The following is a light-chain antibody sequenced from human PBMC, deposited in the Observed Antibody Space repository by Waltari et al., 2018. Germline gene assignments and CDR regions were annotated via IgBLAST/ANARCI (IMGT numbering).Light chain of an antibody. CDR1: GRDDAVYNH. CDR2: DVT. J-gene: IGLJ1*01. CDR3: SSYTSNTTWV. V-gene: IGLV2-14*03. Sequence: QSALTQPASVSASPGPSNTISCTVTGRDDAVYNHVSWYQQHPGKAPKLMIYDVTKRPSGLSNRFSGSKSGHTASLTISGLQAEDEADYYCSSYTSNTTWVFGTGTKVTVL.